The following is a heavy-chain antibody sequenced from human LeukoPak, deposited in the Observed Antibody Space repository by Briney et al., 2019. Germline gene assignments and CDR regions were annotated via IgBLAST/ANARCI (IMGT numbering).Heavy chain of an antibody. V-gene: IGHV3-30*18. J-gene: IGHJ4*02. CDR1: GFTFSSYG. D-gene: IGHD4-17*01. CDR2: ISYDGSNK. Sequence: PGRSLRLSCAASGFTFSSYGMHWVRQAPGKGLEWVAVISYDGSNKYYADSVKGRFIISRDNSKNTLYLQMNSLRAEDTAVYYCAKDRTTNRSKVKYYFDYWGQGTLVTVSS. CDR3: AKDRTTNRSKVKYYFDY.